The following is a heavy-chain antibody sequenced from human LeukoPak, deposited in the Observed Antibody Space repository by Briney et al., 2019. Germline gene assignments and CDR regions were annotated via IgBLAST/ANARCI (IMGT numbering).Heavy chain of an antibody. J-gene: IGHJ4*02. D-gene: IGHD6-13*01. V-gene: IGHV3-23*01. CDR3: AKVKDLAISWYYFDY. CDR1: GFTFNSYG. CDR2: VSGGRGST. Sequence: GGSLRLSCVTSGFTFNSYGMSWVRQAPEKGLEWVAAVSGGRGSTHYADSVTGRFTISRDSSRNTLYLQMNSLRADDTAVYYCAKVKDLAISWYYFDYWGQGTLVTVSS.